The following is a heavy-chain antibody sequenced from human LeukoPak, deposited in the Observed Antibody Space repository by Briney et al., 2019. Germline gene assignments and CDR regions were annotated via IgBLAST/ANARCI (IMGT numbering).Heavy chain of an antibody. D-gene: IGHD2-15*01. J-gene: IGHJ3*02. V-gene: IGHV4-34*01. CDR3: ARGLSECSGGSCYAFDI. CDR2: INHSGSA. Sequence: SETLSLTCAVYGGSFSGYYWSWIRKPPGKGLEWIGEINHSGSANYNPSLKSRVTISVDTSKNQFSLKLSSVTAADTAVYYCARGLSECSGGSCYAFDIWGQGTMVTVSS. CDR1: GGSFSGYY.